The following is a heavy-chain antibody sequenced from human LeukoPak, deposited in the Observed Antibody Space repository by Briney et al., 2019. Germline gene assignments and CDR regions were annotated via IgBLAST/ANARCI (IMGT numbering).Heavy chain of an antibody. D-gene: IGHD3-22*01. CDR3: ARDLISSYYYDSSGYYLGVNWFDP. CDR1: GFTPSSYA. Sequence: GGSLRLSSAASGFTPSSYAMHWVRQAPRKGLEWGAVISYDGSNKYYADSAKGRFTISRDNSKNTLYLQMNSLRAEDTAVYYCARDLISSYYYDSSGYYLGVNWFDPWGQGTLVTVSS. CDR2: ISYDGSNK. V-gene: IGHV3-30*04. J-gene: IGHJ5*02.